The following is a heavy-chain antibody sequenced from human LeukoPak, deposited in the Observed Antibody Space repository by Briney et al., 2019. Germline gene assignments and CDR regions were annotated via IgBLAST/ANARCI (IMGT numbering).Heavy chain of an antibody. CDR3: ARRLYYYDSSGYYFDY. CDR2: IYPGDSDT. J-gene: IGHJ4*02. V-gene: IGHV5-51*01. Sequence: GESLKISCKASGYIFTSYWIGWVRQMPGKGLEWMGIIYPGDSDTRYSPSFQGQVTISAEKSISTAYLQWSSLKASDTAMYYCARRLYYYDSSGYYFDYWGQGTLVTVSS. CDR1: GYIFTSYW. D-gene: IGHD3-22*01.